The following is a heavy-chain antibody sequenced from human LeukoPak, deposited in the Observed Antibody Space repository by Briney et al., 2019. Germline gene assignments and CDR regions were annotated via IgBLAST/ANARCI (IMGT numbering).Heavy chain of an antibody. CDR3: ATLDYYDSSGYP. J-gene: IGHJ5*02. CDR1: GFTFSSYS. D-gene: IGHD3-22*01. V-gene: IGHV3-21*01. CDR2: ISSSSSYI. Sequence: GGSLRLSCAASGFTFSSYSMNWVRQAPGKGPEWVSSISSSSSYIYYADSVKGRFTISRDNAKNSLYLQMNSLRAEDTAVYYCATLDYYDSSGYPWGQGTLVTVSS.